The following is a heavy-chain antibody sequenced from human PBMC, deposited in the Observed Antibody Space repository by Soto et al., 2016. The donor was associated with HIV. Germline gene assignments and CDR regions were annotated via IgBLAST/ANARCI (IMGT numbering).Heavy chain of an antibody. D-gene: IGHD2-8*01. CDR2: IYYSGST. CDR1: GASISSGGYY. Sequence: QVQLQESGPGLVKPSQTLSLTCTVSGASISSGGYYWSWIRQHPGKGLEWIGYIYYSGSTDYNPSLKSRLVISVDLSKNQFSLKLSSVTAADTAVYYCARQSPFXRPNHFDFWGQGTLVTVSS. CDR3: ARQSPFXRPNHFDF. J-gene: IGHJ4*02. V-gene: IGHV4-31*03.